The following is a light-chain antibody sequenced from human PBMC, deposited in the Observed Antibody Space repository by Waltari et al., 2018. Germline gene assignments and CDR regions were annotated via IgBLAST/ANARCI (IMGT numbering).Light chain of an antibody. CDR1: LSTIELNT. J-gene: IGLJ3*02. V-gene: IGLV1-44*01. CDR2: GDN. CDR3: AGWDDSLNGPV. Sequence: QSVLTQPPSASGTPGQRVTIPCPAILSTIELNTVHWYRRLPGTAPKLLLYGDNQRPSGVPDRFSGSKSGTSASLAISGLQSADEADYYCAGWDDSLNGPVFGGGTKLTVL.